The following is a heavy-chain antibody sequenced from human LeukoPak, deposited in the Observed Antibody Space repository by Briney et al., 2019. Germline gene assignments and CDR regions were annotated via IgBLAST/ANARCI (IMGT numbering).Heavy chain of an antibody. Sequence: GGSLRLSCAASGFAVSSNYMSWVRQAPGKGLEWVLVIYSGGSTYYADSVKGRFTISRDNSKNTLYLQMNSLRAEDTAVYYCAKLPGNEKLLATAAGDVLRYFDWSYWGQGTLVTVSS. J-gene: IGHJ4*02. CDR2: IYSGGST. CDR3: AKLPGNEKLLATAAGDVLRYFDWSY. D-gene: IGHD3-9*01. V-gene: IGHV3-53*05. CDR1: GFAVSSNY.